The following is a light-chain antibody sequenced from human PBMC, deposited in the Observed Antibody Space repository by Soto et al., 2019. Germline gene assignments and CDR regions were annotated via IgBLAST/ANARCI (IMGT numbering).Light chain of an antibody. J-gene: IGLJ1*01. CDR3: SSYEGSKNV. V-gene: IGLV2-8*01. CDR2: EVN. Sequence: QSALTQPASASGSPGQSVAISCTGTSSDVGGYNYVSWYQQHPVKAPKLVIYEVNKRPSGVPDRYSGAKSGNTAFLTVSGHQAEDEADYYCSSYEGSKNVFGPGTKLTVL. CDR1: SSDVGGYNY.